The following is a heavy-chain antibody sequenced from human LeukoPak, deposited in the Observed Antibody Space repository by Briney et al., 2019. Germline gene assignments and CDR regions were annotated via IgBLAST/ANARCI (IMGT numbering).Heavy chain of an antibody. D-gene: IGHD3-22*01. CDR2: ISYDGSNE. CDR3: ARDPSYDSSGYYSDY. V-gene: IGHV3-30*04. Sequence: GGSLRLSCAASGFTFSSYAMHWVRQAPGKGLEWVAVISYDGSNEYYADSVKGRFTISRDNSKNTLYLQMNSLRAEDTAVYYCARDPSYDSSGYYSDYWGQGTLVTVSS. CDR1: GFTFSSYA. J-gene: IGHJ4*02.